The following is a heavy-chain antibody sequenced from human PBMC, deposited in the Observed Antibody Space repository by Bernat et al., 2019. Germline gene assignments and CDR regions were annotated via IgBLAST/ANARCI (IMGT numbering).Heavy chain of an antibody. CDR3: ARGPESDIVVVPAAMIGMDV. D-gene: IGHD2-2*01. J-gene: IGHJ6*02. CDR1: GFTFSDDY. Sequence: QVQLVESGGGLVKPGGSLRLSCAASGFTFSDDYMSWIRQAPGKGLEWVSYISSSSSYTNYADSVKGRFTISRDNAKNSLYLQMNSLRAEDTAVYYCARGPESDIVVVPAAMIGMDVWGQGTTVTVSS. CDR2: ISSSSSYT. V-gene: IGHV3-11*06.